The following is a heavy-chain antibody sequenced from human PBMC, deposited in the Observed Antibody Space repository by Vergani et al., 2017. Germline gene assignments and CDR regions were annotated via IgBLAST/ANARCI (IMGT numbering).Heavy chain of an antibody. J-gene: IGHJ4*02. Sequence: EVQLLESGGGLVQPGGSLRLSCAASGFTFSSYAMSWVRPAPGKGLEWVSAISGSGGSTYYADSVKGRFTISRDNSKNTLYLQMNILRAEDTAVYYGAKEHFWSGYYTHLNAFDYWGQGTLVTVSS. CDR2: ISGSGGST. CDR1: GFTFSSYA. D-gene: IGHD3-3*02. CDR3: AKEHFWSGYYTHLNAFDY. V-gene: IGHV3-23*01.